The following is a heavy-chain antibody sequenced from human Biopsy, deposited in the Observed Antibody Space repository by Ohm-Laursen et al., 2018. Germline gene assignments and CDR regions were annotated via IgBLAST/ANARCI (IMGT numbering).Heavy chain of an antibody. Sequence: TLSLTCTVSGGSISSDYWSWIRQTPGKGLEWIGYIYYSGSTNYNPSLKSRVTISVDTSKNQFSLRLNSVTAADTAVFFCARLYRLDDYWNGDPPDAFDVWGQGTTVTVSS. CDR3: ARLYRLDDYWNGDPPDAFDV. D-gene: IGHD3-3*01. J-gene: IGHJ3*01. V-gene: IGHV4-59*01. CDR2: IYYSGST. CDR1: GGSISSDY.